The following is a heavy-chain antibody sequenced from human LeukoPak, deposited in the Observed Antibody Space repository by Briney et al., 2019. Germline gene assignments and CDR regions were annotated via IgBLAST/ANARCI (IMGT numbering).Heavy chain of an antibody. CDR1: GFTFDDYA. D-gene: IGHD6-19*01. V-gene: IGHV3-9*01. CDR3: AKDRSGMAGYFDY. J-gene: IGHJ4*02. Sequence: GGSLRLSCAASGFTFDDYAMHWVRQAPGKGLEWVSGISWNSDSIGYADSVKGRFTISRDNAKNSLYLQMNSLRAEDTALYYCAKDRSGMAGYFDYWGQGTLVTVSS. CDR2: ISWNSDSI.